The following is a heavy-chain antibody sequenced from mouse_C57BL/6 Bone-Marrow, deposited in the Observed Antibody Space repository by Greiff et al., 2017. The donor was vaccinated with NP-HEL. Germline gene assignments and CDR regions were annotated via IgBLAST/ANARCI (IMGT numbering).Heavy chain of an antibody. V-gene: IGHV1-64*01. Sequence: QVQLQQSGAELVKPGASVKLSCKASGYTFTSYWMHWVKQRPGPGLEWIGMIHPNSGSTNYNEKFKSKATLTVDKSSSTAYMQLSSLTSEDSAVYYCAYSNYVPHFDYWGQGTTLTVSS. J-gene: IGHJ2*01. D-gene: IGHD2-5*01. CDR3: AYSNYVPHFDY. CDR1: GYTFTSYW. CDR2: IHPNSGST.